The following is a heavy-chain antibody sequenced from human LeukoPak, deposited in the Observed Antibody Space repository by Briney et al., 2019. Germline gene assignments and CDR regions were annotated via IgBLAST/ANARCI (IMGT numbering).Heavy chain of an antibody. CDR3: ARQSWGLYYYYGMDV. Sequence: SETLSLTCTVSGGSISTYFWSWIRQPPGKGLEWIGYIYHSGSTNYNPSLKSRVTISVDTSKNQFSLKLSSVTAADTAVYYCARQSWGLYYYYGMDVWGQGTTVTVSS. J-gene: IGHJ6*02. CDR2: IYHSGST. D-gene: IGHD3-16*01. V-gene: IGHV4-59*08. CDR1: GGSISTYF.